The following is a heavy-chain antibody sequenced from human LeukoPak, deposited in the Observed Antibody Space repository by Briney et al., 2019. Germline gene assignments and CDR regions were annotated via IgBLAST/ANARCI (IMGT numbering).Heavy chain of an antibody. CDR2: ITYSGTT. D-gene: IGHD6-19*01. J-gene: IGHJ4*02. V-gene: IGHV4-39*07. Sequence: SETLSLTCTVSGDSISSSHYYWVWVRQPPGKGLEWIGSITYSGTTYYNSSLKSRVIISVDTSRNQFSLKVNSVTAADTAVYYCARLSTAVAGTLFDYWGQGSLVTVSS. CDR1: GDSISSSHYY. CDR3: ARLSTAVAGTLFDY.